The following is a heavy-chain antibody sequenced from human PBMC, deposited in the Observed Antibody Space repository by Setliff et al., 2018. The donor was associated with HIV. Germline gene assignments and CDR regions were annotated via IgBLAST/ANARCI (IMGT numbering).Heavy chain of an antibody. CDR2: MNPNSGNT. CDR3: ASSWSRIRYYGMDV. Sequence: ASVKVSCKPPGSTFSTYDINWVRQATGQGLEWMGWMNPNSGNTGYAQKFQGRVTMTRNTSISTAYMELSSLRSDDTAVYYCASSWSRIRYYGMDVWGQGTTVTVSS. CDR1: GSTFSTYD. V-gene: IGHV1-8*01. J-gene: IGHJ6*02. D-gene: IGHD6-13*01.